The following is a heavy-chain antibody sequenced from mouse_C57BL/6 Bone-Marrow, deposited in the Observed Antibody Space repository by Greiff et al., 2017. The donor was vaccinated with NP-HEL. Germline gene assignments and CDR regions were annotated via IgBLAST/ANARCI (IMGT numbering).Heavy chain of an antibody. J-gene: IGHJ1*03. CDR2: IHPNSGST. D-gene: IGHD1-1*01. CDR1: GYTFTSYW. CDR3: ARRVVATYWYFDV. V-gene: IGHV1-64*01. Sequence: VQLQQPGAELVKPGASVKVSCKASGYTFTSYWMHWVKQRPGQGLEWIGMIHPNSGSTNYNEKFKSKATLTVDKSSSTAYMQLSSLTSEDSAVYYCARRVVATYWYFDVWGTGTTVTVSS.